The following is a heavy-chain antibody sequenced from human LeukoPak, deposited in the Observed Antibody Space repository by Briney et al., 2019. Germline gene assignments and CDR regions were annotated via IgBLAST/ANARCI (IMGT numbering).Heavy chain of an antibody. J-gene: IGHJ4*02. CDR3: VTARRNANGYFPFDY. CDR2: IKSKLDGETT. Sequence: GGSLRLSCAASGFTFSSYAMTWVRQVPGKGLEWVGRIKSKLDGETTEFAAPVSGRFTISRDDSKDMMFLQMDSLKTEDTAVYYCVTARRNANGYFPFDYWGQGALVAVS. V-gene: IGHV3-15*01. D-gene: IGHD5-24*01. CDR1: GFTFSSYA.